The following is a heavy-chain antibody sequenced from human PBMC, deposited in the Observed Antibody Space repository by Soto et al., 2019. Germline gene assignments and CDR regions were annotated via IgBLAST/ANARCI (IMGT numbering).Heavy chain of an antibody. CDR3: ARDPAGEGELPYYYYYYRMDV. Sequence: QVQLVQSGAEVKKPGSSVKVSCKASGGTFSSYAISWVRQAPGQGLEWVGGIIPIFGKANYAQKFQGRVTITEDETTSKDYMELSSLRSEDTAVYYCARDPAGEGELPYYYYYYRMDVWGQGTTVTVSS. CDR1: GGTFSSYA. CDR2: IIPIFGKA. D-gene: IGHD1-26*01. J-gene: IGHJ6*02. V-gene: IGHV1-69*01.